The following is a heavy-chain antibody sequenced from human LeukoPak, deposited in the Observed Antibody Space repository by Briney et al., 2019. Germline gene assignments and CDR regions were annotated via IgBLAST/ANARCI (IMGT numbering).Heavy chain of an antibody. V-gene: IGHV3-74*01. CDR1: GFTFSSYL. D-gene: IGHD6-19*01. CDR2: INRDGSST. J-gene: IGHJ4*02. Sequence: PGGSLILSCAVSGFTFSSYLMHWVRQAPGKGLVWVSRINRDGSSTTYADSVKGRFTISRDNANNTLYLQMNSLRAEDTAVYYCARGPRGWYASDYWGQGTLVTVSS. CDR3: ARGPRGWYASDY.